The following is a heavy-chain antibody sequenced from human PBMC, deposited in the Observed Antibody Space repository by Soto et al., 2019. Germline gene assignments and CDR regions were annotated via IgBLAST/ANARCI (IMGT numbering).Heavy chain of an antibody. CDR1: GYTFTSYY. CDR3: ASDLAMAGIMYYFDF. Sequence: AASVKVSCKASGYTFTSYYMHWARQAPGQGLEWMGIINPSGGSTSYAQKFQGRGTMTRDTSTGTVYMELSSLRSEDTAVYYCASDLAMAGIMYYFDFWGQGTLVTVSS. J-gene: IGHJ4*02. D-gene: IGHD6-19*01. V-gene: IGHV1-46*01. CDR2: INPSGGST.